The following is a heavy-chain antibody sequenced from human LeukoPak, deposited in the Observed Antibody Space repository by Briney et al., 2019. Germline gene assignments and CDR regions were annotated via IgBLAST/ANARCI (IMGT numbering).Heavy chain of an antibody. CDR2: IIGKSNTP. Sequence: TGGSLRLSCAASGFTFSTYTMNWVRQAPGKGLEWVSAIIGKSNTPYYADSVKGRFTISRDDSKNTVWLHMNSLRAGDTAVYYCAKDERPDAKWSIDYWGQGTLVTVSS. CDR1: GFTFSTYT. D-gene: IGHD1-14*01. CDR3: AKDERPDAKWSIDY. V-gene: IGHV3-23*01. J-gene: IGHJ4*02.